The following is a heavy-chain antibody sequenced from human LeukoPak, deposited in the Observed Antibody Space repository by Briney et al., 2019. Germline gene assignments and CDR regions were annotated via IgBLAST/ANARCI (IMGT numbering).Heavy chain of an antibody. D-gene: IGHD6-19*01. CDR1: GFTFSSYA. CDR2: ISYDGSNK. V-gene: IGHV3-30*04. CDR3: ARDGPRAYSSGWCWDY. J-gene: IGHJ4*02. Sequence: PGRSLRLSCAASGFTFSSYAMHWVRQAPGKGLEWVAVISYDGSNKYYADSVKGRFTISRDNSKNTLYLQMNSLRAEDTAVYYCARDGPRAYSSGWCWDYWGQGTLVTVSS.